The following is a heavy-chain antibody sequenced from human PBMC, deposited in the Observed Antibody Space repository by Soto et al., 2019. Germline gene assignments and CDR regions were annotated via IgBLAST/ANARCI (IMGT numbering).Heavy chain of an antibody. CDR1: GGTFSSYA. V-gene: IGHV1-69*13. CDR2: IIPIFGTA. CDR3: ARGTKLLALGAYFDY. D-gene: IGHD2-15*01. Sequence: SVKVSCKASGGTFSSYAISWVRQAPGQGFEWMGGIIPIFGTANYAQKFQGRVTITADESTSTAYMELSSLRSEDTAVYYCARGTKLLALGAYFDYWGQGTLVTVSS. J-gene: IGHJ4*02.